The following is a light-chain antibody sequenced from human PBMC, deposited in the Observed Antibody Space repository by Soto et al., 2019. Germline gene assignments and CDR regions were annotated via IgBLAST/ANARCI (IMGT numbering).Light chain of an antibody. CDR3: QHYSNSLWT. Sequence: EIVLTQSPGTLSLSPGERVTLSCRASQTISSRSLAWYQQKPGQAPRLLIYAVSSRATGIPDRFSGGGSGTDFTLTISRLEPEDFAVYYCQHYSNSLWTFGQGTMVDIK. CDR2: AVS. V-gene: IGKV3-20*01. J-gene: IGKJ1*01. CDR1: QTISSRS.